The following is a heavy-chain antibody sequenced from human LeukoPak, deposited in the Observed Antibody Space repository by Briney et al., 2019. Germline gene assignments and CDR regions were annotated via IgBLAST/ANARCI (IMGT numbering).Heavy chain of an antibody. V-gene: IGHV3-21*01. Sequence: PGGSLRLSCAASGFTFSSYSMNWVRQAPGKGLEWVSSISSSSSYIYYADSVKGRFTISRDNAKNSLYLQMNSLRAKDTAVYYCARTGRYFDWLLGEDYWGQGTLVTVSS. J-gene: IGHJ4*02. CDR3: ARTGRYFDWLLGEDY. D-gene: IGHD3-9*01. CDR1: GFTFSSYS. CDR2: ISSSSSYI.